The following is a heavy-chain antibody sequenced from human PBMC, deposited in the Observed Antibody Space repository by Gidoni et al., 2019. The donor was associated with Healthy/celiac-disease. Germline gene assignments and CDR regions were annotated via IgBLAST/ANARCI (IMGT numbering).Heavy chain of an antibody. J-gene: IGHJ6*02. CDR3: ARNVATVTTSYYYGMDV. V-gene: IGHV3-7*03. CDR2: IKQDGSEK. CDR1: GFTFSSYW. Sequence: EVQLVESGGGLVQPGGSLRLSCAASGFTFSSYWMSWVRQDPGKGLEWVANIKQDGSEKYYVYSVKGRFTISRDNAKNSLYLQMNSLRAEDTAVYYCARNVATVTTSYYYGMDVWGQGTTVTVSS. D-gene: IGHD5-12*01.